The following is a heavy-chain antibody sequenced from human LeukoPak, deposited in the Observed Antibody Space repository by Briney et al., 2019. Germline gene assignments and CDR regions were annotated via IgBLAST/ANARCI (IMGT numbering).Heavy chain of an antibody. J-gene: IGHJ3*02. CDR3: ARDLFLWGAFDI. Sequence: GGTLRLSCAASGFTFSSHGMNWVRQAPGKGLEWVSGISPSGGITYYTDSVKGRFTISRDNAKNSLYLQMNSLRAEDTAVYYCARDLFLWGAFDIWGQGTMVTVSS. CDR2: ISPSGGIT. V-gene: IGHV3-21*01. D-gene: IGHD2/OR15-2a*01. CDR1: GFTFSSHG.